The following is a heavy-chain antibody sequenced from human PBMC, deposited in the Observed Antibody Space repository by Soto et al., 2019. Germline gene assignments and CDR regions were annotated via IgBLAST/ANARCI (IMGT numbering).Heavy chain of an antibody. CDR1: GVSFSSDA. Sequence: GGSLELACASSGVSFSSDAMSWFRQTPGKGLEWVSAISGSGGSTYYADSVKGRFTISRDNSKNTLYLQMNSLRAEDTAVYYCATASSYYYDSSGYYGGGYWGQGTLVTVSS. CDR3: ATASSYYYDSSGYYGGGY. D-gene: IGHD3-22*01. CDR2: ISGSGGST. V-gene: IGHV3-23*01. J-gene: IGHJ4*02.